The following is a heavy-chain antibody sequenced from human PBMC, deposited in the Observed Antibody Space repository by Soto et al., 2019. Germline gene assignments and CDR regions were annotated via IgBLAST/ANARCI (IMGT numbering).Heavy chain of an antibody. Sequence: PSETLSLTCAVYGGSFSGYYWSWIRQPPGKGLEWIGEINHSGSTNYNPSLKSRVTISVDTSKNQFSLKLSSVTAADTAVYYCARGSRGWTYYYYGMDVWGQGTTVTASS. CDR1: GGSFSGYY. J-gene: IGHJ6*02. CDR3: ARGSRGWTYYYYGMDV. V-gene: IGHV4-34*01. CDR2: INHSGST. D-gene: IGHD6-19*01.